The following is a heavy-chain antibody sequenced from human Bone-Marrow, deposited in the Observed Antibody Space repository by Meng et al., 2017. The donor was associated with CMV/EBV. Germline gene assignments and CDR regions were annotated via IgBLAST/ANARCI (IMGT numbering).Heavy chain of an antibody. CDR2: IHYSGST. V-gene: IGHV4-59*12. CDR1: GGSISSYY. CDR3: VSSGGTNMLRSKGDFNGMDV. J-gene: IGHJ6*02. Sequence: SETLPLTCTVSGGSISSYYWRWIRQPPGKGLEWIGYIHYSGSTNYNPSLNSRGTKSVDTSKSQFVLKLTSVTAADTGRYYRVSSGGTNMLRSKGDFNGMDVWGQGTTVTVSS. D-gene: IGHD3-16*01.